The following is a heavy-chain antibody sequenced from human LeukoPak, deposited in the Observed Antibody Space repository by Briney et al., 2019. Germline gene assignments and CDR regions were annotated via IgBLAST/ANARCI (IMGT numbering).Heavy chain of an antibody. CDR2: ISSMSSYI. V-gene: IGHV3-21*01. CDR1: GFTFNTFT. J-gene: IGHJ4*02. D-gene: IGHD6-13*01. Sequence: GGSLRLSCAASGFTFNTFTMNWVRQAPGKGLEWVSSISSMSSYIYFADSVKGRFTISRDNAGNSLYLQLSSLRPEDTAVYYCARGHSGDSSNWESFDYWGQGTLVTVSS. CDR3: ARGHSGDSSNWESFDY.